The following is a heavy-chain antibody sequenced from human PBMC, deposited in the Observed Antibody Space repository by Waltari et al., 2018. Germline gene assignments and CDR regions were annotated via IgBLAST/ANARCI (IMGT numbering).Heavy chain of an antibody. CDR1: GGSVRGYY. J-gene: IGHJ3*02. CDR3: ARAGAWYAFDI. Sequence: QVQLQQWGAGLLKPSETLSLTGAAYGGSVRGYYWSWIRQPPGKGLEWIGEINHSGSTNYNPSLKSRVSISIDTSKNQFSLKLSSVTAADTAVYYCARAGAWYAFDIWGQGTMVTVSS. D-gene: IGHD6-19*01. CDR2: INHSGST. V-gene: IGHV4-34*01.